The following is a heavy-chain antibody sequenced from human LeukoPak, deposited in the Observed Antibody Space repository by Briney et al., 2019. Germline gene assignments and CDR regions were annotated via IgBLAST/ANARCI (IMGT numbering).Heavy chain of an antibody. CDR2: INWNGGST. D-gene: IGHD3-3*01. V-gene: IGHV3-20*04. Sequence: GGSLRLSCAASGFIFDDYGMSWVRQAPGKGLEWVSGINWNGGSTGYADSVKGRFTISRDNAKNSLYLQMNSLRAEDTALYYCAREYLKYYDFWSGYTYWGQGTLVTVSS. CDR1: GFIFDDYG. J-gene: IGHJ4*02. CDR3: AREYLKYYDFWSGYTY.